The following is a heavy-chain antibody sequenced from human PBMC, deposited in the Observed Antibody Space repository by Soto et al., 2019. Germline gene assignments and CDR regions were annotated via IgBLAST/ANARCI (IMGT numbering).Heavy chain of an antibody. Sequence: SETLSLTCTVSAVSISNDGYFWTWIRQRPGKGLEWIGYISYSGSTFSNPALRSRVTISVDTSKNQFSLKLSSVTAADTAVYYCARGQDDYGDYFDYWGQGTLVTVSS. CDR2: ISYSGST. D-gene: IGHD4-17*01. J-gene: IGHJ4*02. CDR1: AVSISNDGYF. CDR3: ARGQDDYGDYFDY. V-gene: IGHV4-31*02.